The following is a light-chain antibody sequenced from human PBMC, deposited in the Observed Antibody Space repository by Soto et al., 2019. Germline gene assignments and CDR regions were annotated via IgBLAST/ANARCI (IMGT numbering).Light chain of an antibody. CDR2: GAS. V-gene: IGKV3-20*01. CDR1: QSLAGNY. J-gene: IGKJ4*01. Sequence: EIVLVQSPGTLSLSPGERATLSCRASQSLAGNYLAWYQQKPGQAPRLLIDGASTRATGTPDRFSGSGSGTDFTLTISSREPADFAVYYCQQYGTSPPLTFGGGTKVEIK. CDR3: QQYGTSPPLT.